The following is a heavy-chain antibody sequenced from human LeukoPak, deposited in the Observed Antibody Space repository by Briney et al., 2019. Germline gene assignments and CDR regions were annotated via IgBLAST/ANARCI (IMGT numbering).Heavy chain of an antibody. CDR1: GYSFTSYW. CDR2: VYPGDSDT. J-gene: IGHJ3*02. V-gene: IGHV5-51*01. D-gene: IGHD1-14*01. CDR3: ASPVITRSVDSDAFDI. Sequence: GESLKISCKGSGYSFTSYWIGWVRQMPGKGLEWMGIVYPGDSDTRYRPSFQGQVTISADKSISTAYLQWSSLKASDTAMYYCASPVITRSVDSDAFDIWGQGTMVTVSS.